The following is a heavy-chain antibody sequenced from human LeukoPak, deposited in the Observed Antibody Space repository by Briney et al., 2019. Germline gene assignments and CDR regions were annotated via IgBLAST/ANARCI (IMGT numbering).Heavy chain of an antibody. D-gene: IGHD3-22*01. V-gene: IGHV4-34*01. CDR2: INHSGST. Sequence: SETLSLTCAVYGGSFSGYYWSWIRQPPGKGLEWIGEINHSGSTNYNPSLKSRVTISVDTSKNQFSLKLSSVTAADTAVYYCASSSSATEARGYYDSSGYWYWGQGTLVTVSS. J-gene: IGHJ4*02. CDR3: ASSSSATEARGYYDSSGYWY. CDR1: GGSFSGYY.